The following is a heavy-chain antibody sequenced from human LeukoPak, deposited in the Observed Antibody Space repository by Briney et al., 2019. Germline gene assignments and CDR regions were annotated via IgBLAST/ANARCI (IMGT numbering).Heavy chain of an antibody. J-gene: IGHJ4*02. Sequence: GGFLRLSCAASGFTFSSYAMSWVRQAPGKGLEWVSAISGSGGSTYYADSVKGRFTISRDNSKNTLYLQMNSLRAEDTAVYYCTKDQQPSYYYDSSGYYSPYYFDYWGQGTLVTVSS. CDR3: TKDQQPSYYYDSSGYYSPYYFDY. V-gene: IGHV3-23*01. CDR1: GFTFSSYA. CDR2: ISGSGGST. D-gene: IGHD3-22*01.